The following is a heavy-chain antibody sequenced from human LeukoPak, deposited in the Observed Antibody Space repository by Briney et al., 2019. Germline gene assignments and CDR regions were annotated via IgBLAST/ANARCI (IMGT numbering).Heavy chain of an antibody. J-gene: IGHJ4*02. Sequence: SETLSLTCTASGSSISSSSYFWGWIRQPPGKGLECVAIIYYTGNTHYNPSLRSRVTISVDTSKNQFSLKLSSMTAADTALYYCAGLGSCGGGTCACDYCGRGTPVTVSS. CDR3: AGLGSCGGGTCACDY. CDR1: GSSISSSSYF. CDR2: IYYTGNT. D-gene: IGHD2-15*01. V-gene: IGHV4-39*01.